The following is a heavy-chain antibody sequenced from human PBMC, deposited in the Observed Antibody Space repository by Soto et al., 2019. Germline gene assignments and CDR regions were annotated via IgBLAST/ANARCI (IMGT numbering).Heavy chain of an antibody. CDR1: GYTFTSYD. V-gene: IGHV1-8*01. Sequence: GASVKVSCKASGYTFTSYDINWVRQATGQGLEWMGWMNPNSGNTGYAQKFQGRVTMTRNTSISTAYMELSSLRSEDTAVYYCARDLCCGGGFDPLGQGTLVTVSS. D-gene: IGHD2-15*01. CDR3: ARDLCCGGGFDP. CDR2: MNPNSGNT. J-gene: IGHJ5*02.